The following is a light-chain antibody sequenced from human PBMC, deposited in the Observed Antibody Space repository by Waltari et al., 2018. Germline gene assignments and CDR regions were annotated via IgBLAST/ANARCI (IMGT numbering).Light chain of an antibody. V-gene: IGLV2-23*02. J-gene: IGLJ2*01. CDR3: CSYAGSSTFVV. CDR2: EDN. CDR1: SSAVGTYNL. Sequence: QSALAQPASVSGSPGQSITISCTGTSSAVGTYNLVSWYQQHPGKAPKLIIYEDNRRPSWVSNRFSGSKSGNTASLTISGLQAEDEADFYCCSYAGSSTFVVFGGGTKLTVL.